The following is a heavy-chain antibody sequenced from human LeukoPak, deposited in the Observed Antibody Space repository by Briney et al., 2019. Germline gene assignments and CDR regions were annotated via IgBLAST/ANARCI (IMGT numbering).Heavy chain of an antibody. CDR2: IEQDGSEK. CDR1: GFTFSSYW. D-gene: IGHD3-22*01. J-gene: IGHJ4*02. Sequence: GGSLRLSCAASGFTFSSYWMSWVRQAPGKGLEWVANIEQDGSEKNYVDSVKGRITISRDNAKNSLYLQMNSLRAEDTAVYYCARDPYYYDSSVNYWGQGTLVTVSS. V-gene: IGHV3-7*03. CDR3: ARDPYYYDSSVNY.